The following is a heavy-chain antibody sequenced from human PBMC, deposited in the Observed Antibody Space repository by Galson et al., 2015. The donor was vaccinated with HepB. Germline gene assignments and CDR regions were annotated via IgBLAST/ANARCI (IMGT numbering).Heavy chain of an antibody. CDR1: GYTFTSYG. J-gene: IGHJ4*02. V-gene: IGHV1-18*01. D-gene: IGHD5-18*01. CDR3: ARSPRGYSYGWFDY. CDR2: ISAYNGNI. Sequence: SVKVSCKASGYTFTSYGISWVRQAPGQGLEWMGWISAYNGNINYAQKLQGRVTMTTDTSTTTAYMELRSLRSDDTAVYYCARSPRGYSYGWFDYWGQGTLVTVSS.